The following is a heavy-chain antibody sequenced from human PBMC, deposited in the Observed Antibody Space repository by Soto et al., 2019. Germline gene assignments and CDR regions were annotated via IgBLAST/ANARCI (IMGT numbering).Heavy chain of an antibody. CDR1: GFTVSSNY. CDR2: IYSGGST. Sequence: GGSLRLSCAASGFTVSSNYMSWVRQAPGKGLEWVSVIYSGGSTYYADSVKGRFTISRDNSKNTLYLQMNSLRAEDTAVYYCASHYYDSSGYFPYYFDYWGQGTLVTVS. V-gene: IGHV3-66*04. J-gene: IGHJ4*02. CDR3: ASHYYDSSGYFPYYFDY. D-gene: IGHD3-22*01.